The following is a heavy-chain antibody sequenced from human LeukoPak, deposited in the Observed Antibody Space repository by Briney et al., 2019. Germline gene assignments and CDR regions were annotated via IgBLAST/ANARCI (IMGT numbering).Heavy chain of an antibody. D-gene: IGHD3-10*01. CDR1: GFTFSTYG. Sequence: GGTLRLSCAASGFTFSTYGMTWVRQAPGKGLERVSAISDSGRGTYYADSVKGRFTISRDNSKNTVYLQMNSLRAEDTAVYYCAKISGSGSGNDYWGQGTLVTVSS. CDR3: AKISGSGSGNDY. J-gene: IGHJ4*02. CDR2: ISDSGRGT. V-gene: IGHV3-23*01.